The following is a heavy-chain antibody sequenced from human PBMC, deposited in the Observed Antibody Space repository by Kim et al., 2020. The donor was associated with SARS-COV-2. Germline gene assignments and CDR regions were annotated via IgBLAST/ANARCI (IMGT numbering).Heavy chain of an antibody. Sequence: GGSLRLSCAASGFTFSDYAIFWVRQAPGKGLEWVAVITFDGRNNFFADSVKGRFTISRDNSKNTVYLQMNSLRVDDTAVNYCAEDFSGSQLFPGYCFDP. J-gene: IGHJ5*02. V-gene: IGHV3-30*04. CDR1: GFTFSDYA. D-gene: IGHD3-10*01. CDR3: AEDFSGSQLFPGYCFDP. CDR2: ITFDGRNN.